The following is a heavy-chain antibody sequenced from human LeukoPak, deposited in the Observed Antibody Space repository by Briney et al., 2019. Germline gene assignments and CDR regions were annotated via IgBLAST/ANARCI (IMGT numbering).Heavy chain of an antibody. J-gene: IGHJ6*02. CDR1: GGSFSGYY. CDR3: ARAEGVGTYYYYYGMDV. Sequence: SETLSLTCAVYGGSFSGYYWSWIRRPPGKGLEWIGEINHSGSTNYNPSLKSRVTISVDTSKNQFSLKLSSVTAADTAVYYCARAEGVGTYYYYYGMDVWGQGTTVTVSS. D-gene: IGHD3-10*01. V-gene: IGHV4-34*01. CDR2: INHSGST.